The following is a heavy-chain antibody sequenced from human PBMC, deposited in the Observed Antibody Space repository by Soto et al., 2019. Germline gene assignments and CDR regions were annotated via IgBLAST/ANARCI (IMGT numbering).Heavy chain of an antibody. V-gene: IGHV4-31*03. CDR2: IYYSGST. D-gene: IGHD3-22*01. Sequence: QVQLQESGPGLVKPSQTLSLTCTVSGGSISSGGYYWSWIRQHPGKGLEWIGYIYYSGSTYYNPSLKSRVTISVDTSKNQFSLKLSSVTAADTAVYYCARDYYYDSSGYHGVCCMDVWGQGTTVTVSS. J-gene: IGHJ6*02. CDR3: ARDYYYDSSGYHGVCCMDV. CDR1: GGSISSGGYY.